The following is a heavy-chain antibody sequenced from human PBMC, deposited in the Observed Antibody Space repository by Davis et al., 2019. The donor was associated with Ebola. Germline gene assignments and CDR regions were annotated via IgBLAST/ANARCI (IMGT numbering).Heavy chain of an antibody. Sequence: MPPETLSLTCTVSGGSISSYYWSWIRQPPGKGLEWIGYIYYSGSTYYNPSLKSRVTISVDTSKNQFSLKLSSVTAADTAVYYCARHSGRITMIVVVILDFDYWGQGTLVTVSS. CDR3: ARHSGRITMIVVVILDFDY. CDR1: GGSISSYY. D-gene: IGHD3-22*01. V-gene: IGHV4-59*08. J-gene: IGHJ4*02. CDR2: IYYSGST.